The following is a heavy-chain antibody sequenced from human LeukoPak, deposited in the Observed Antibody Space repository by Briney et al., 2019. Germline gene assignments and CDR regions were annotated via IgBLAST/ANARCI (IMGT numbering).Heavy chain of an antibody. J-gene: IGHJ4*02. CDR3: ARRSSSEF. D-gene: IGHD6-6*01. CDR1: GYSISNYW. CDR2: INPGNSDT. Sequence: GESLKISCRGSGYSISNYWIGWVRQMPGKGLEWMAIINPGNSDTKYNPAFQGQVTISADNSISTAYLQWSSLKASDSAMYYCARRSSSEFWGQGTLVTVSS. V-gene: IGHV5-51*01.